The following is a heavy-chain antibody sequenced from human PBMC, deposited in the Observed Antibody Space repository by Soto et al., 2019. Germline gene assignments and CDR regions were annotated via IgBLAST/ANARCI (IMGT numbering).Heavy chain of an antibody. CDR1: GGTFSSYA. D-gene: IGHD6-13*01. CDR3: ARVAREGVVAAAGALDY. CDR2: IIPIFGTA. J-gene: IGHJ4*02. Sequence: QVQLVQSGAEVKKPGSSVKVSCKASGGTFSSYAISWVRQAPGQGLEWMGGIIPIFGTANYAQKFQGRVTITADESTSTAYMELSSLRSEDTAVYYCARVAREGVVAAAGALDYWGQGTLVTVSS. V-gene: IGHV1-69*01.